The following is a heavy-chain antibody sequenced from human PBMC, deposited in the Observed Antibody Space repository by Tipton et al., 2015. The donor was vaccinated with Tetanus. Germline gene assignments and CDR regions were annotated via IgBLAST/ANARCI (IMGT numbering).Heavy chain of an antibody. CDR3: VKDPQVGSYYGFFDY. D-gene: IGHD1-26*01. CDR1: GFTVSSNY. J-gene: IGHJ4*02. Sequence: VQLVQSGGGLIQPGGSLRLSCAASGFTVSSNYMSWVRQAPGKGLEWVSVIYSGGSTYYADSVKGRFTISRDNSKNTLYLQMNSQRAEDTAVYYCVKDPQVGSYYGFFDYWGQGTLVTVSS. CDR2: IYSGGST. V-gene: IGHV3-53*01.